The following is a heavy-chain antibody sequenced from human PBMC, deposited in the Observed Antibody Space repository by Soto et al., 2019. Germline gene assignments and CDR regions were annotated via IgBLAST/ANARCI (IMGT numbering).Heavy chain of an antibody. J-gene: IGHJ6*02. D-gene: IGHD4-17*01. CDR1: GFTFGDYT. V-gene: IGHV3-49*04. CDR2: IRSNAYGGTT. CDR3: TRDDYGDDGPAYYYFGMDV. Sequence: GSLRLSCTAAGFTFGDYTMSWVRQAPGKGLEWVGFIRSNAYGGTTEYAASVKGRFTISRDESKSIAYLQMNSLKTEDTAVYYCTRDDYGDDGPAYYYFGMDVWGQGTTVTVSS.